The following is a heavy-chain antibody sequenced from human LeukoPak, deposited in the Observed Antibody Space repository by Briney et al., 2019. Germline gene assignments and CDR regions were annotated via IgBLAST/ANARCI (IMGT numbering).Heavy chain of an antibody. D-gene: IGHD6-13*01. CDR1: GYTFTSYY. V-gene: IGHV1-46*01. CDR3: ARGRQQLDEGYYFDY. Sequence: ASVKVSCKASGYTFTSYYMHWVRQAPGRGLEWMGIINPSGGSTSYAQKFQGRVTMTRDMSTSTVYMELSSLRSEDTAVYYCARGRQQLDEGYYFDYWGQGTLVTVSS. CDR2: INPSGGST. J-gene: IGHJ4*02.